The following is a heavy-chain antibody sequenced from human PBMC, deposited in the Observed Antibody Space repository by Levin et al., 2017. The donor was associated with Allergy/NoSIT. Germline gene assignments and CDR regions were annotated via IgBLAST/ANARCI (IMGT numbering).Heavy chain of an antibody. Sequence: GESLKISCAASGFTFSSYGMHWVRQAPGKGLEWVAVISYDGSNKYYADSVKGRFTISRDNSKNTLYLQMNSLRAEDTAVYYCAKWGRGNDFDYWGQGTLVTVSS. CDR1: GFTFSSYG. J-gene: IGHJ4*02. CDR2: ISYDGSNK. CDR3: AKWGRGNDFDY. D-gene: IGHD4-23*01. V-gene: IGHV3-30*18.